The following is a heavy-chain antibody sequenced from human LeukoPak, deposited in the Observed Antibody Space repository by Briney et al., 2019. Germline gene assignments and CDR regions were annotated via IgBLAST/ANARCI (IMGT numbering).Heavy chain of an antibody. V-gene: IGHV3-23*01. CDR3: AKGRCSGVGCDSFHS. Sequence: GGSLRLSCVASGLRFRSYAMNWVRQAPGKGLECISTISDDSSFTYYADSVKGRSAISRDDSKNTLYLQMNNLKVEDTAVYYRAKGRCSGVGCDSFHSWGQGALVTVSS. CDR1: GLRFRSYA. CDR2: ISDDSSFT. J-gene: IGHJ4*02. D-gene: IGHD2-15*01.